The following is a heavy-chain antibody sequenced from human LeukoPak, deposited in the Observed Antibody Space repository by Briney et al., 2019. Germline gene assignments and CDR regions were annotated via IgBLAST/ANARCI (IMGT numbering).Heavy chain of an antibody. CDR3: ARRARSYWFDP. V-gene: IGHV4-30-2*01. Sequence: KTSETLSLTCAVSGGSISSGGYSWSWIRQPPGKGLEWIGNIYHSGSAYYNPSLKSRVTISVDRSKNQFSLKLSSVTAADTAVYYCARRARSYWFDPWGQGTLVTVSS. J-gene: IGHJ5*02. CDR1: GGSISSGGYS. CDR2: IYHSGSA.